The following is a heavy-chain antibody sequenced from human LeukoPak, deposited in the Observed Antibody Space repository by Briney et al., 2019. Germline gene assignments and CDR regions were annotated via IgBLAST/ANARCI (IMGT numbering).Heavy chain of an antibody. D-gene: IGHD6-13*01. CDR1: GYTFTGYY. CDR2: INPNRGGT. Sequence: ASVKVSCKASGYTFTGYYMHWVRQAPGQGLEWMGWINPNRGGTNYAQKFQGRVTMTRDTSISTAYMELSRLRSDDTAVYYCARDRVTSSSWHYYYYYGMDVWGQGTTVTVSS. CDR3: ARDRVTSSSWHYYYYYGMDV. J-gene: IGHJ6*02. V-gene: IGHV1-2*02.